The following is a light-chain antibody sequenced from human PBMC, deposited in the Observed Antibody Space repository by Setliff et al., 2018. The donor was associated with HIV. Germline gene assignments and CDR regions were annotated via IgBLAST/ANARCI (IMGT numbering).Light chain of an antibody. CDR1: TGAVTSSHY. Sequence: QAVVTQEPSLTVSPGGTVTLTCGSNTGAVTSSHYPNWFQQKPGQAPKSLIYNTDNKHSETPARFSGSLLGGKAALTLSGARPEDEADYYCLLSYRGTQVFGWGTQLTVL. CDR2: NTD. CDR3: LLSYRGTQV. J-gene: IGLJ2*01. V-gene: IGLV7-43*01.